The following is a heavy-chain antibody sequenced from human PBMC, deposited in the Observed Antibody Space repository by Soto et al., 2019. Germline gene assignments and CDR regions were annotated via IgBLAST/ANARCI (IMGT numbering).Heavy chain of an antibody. CDR2: ISSSSSYI. V-gene: IGHV3-21*01. Sequence: VGFLRLSCAASGFTSSSYSMNWVRQAAGKGLEWVSSISSSSSYIYYADSVKGRFTISGDNAKNSLYLQMHTLRAEDTAVYYYARVGAGMVVFYYYYIMDVSGQGTTVTVSS. J-gene: IGHJ6*02. D-gene: IGHD6-13*01. CDR1: GFTSSSYS. CDR3: ARVGAGMVVFYYYYIMDV.